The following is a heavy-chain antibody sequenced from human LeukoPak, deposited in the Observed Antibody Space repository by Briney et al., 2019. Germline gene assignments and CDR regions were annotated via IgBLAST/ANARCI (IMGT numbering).Heavy chain of an antibody. CDR1: GFTFSDYY. CDR2: ISSSGSTI. D-gene: IGHD3-22*01. CDR3: AKDLGSSGYYDAFDI. J-gene: IGHJ3*02. Sequence: GGSLRLSCAASGFTFSDYYMSWIRQAPGKGLEWVSYISSSGSTIYYADSVKGRFTISRDNAKNSLYLQMNSLRAEDTAVYYCAKDLGSSGYYDAFDIWGQGTMVTVSS. V-gene: IGHV3-11*04.